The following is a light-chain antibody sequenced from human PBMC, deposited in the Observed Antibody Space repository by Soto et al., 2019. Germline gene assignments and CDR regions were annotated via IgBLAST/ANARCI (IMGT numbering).Light chain of an antibody. CDR1: ETIASY. CDR3: QQTYNPPRT. Sequence: DIQMTQSPSSLSASVGDRVTINCRPSETIASYVNWYQQRPGKAPKLLIYAASTLQSGVPSRFGGSGSGTDFTLTITSLQPEDFATYLCQQTYNPPRTFGQGTRL. V-gene: IGKV1-39*01. CDR2: AAS. J-gene: IGKJ1*01.